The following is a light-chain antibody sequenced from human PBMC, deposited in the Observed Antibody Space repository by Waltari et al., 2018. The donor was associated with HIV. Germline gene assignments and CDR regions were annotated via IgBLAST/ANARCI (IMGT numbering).Light chain of an antibody. CDR2: RAS. J-gene: IGKJ1*01. CDR3: QQYNKYSRA. CDR1: QSIDIW. V-gene: IGKV1-5*03. Sequence: DIQMTQSPSTLSASVGDRVTITCRASQSIDIWLAWYPKESGKAPKLLRYRASNLESGVPAMFSGSRAGTEFTLTINGLQPDDFATYYCQQYNKYSRAFGQGTKVEIK.